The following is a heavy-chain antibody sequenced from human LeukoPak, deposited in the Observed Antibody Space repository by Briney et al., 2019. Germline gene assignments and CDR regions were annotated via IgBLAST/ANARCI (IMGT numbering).Heavy chain of an antibody. CDR1: GGSISSYY. Sequence: SETLSLTCTVSGGSISSYYWSWIRQPPGKGLEWIGYIYYSGSTNSNPSLKSRVTISVDTSKNQFSLMLSSVTAADTAVYYCASLSHLYWYFDLWGRGTLVTVSS. CDR3: ASLSHLYWYFDL. CDR2: IYYSGST. J-gene: IGHJ2*01. V-gene: IGHV4-59*01.